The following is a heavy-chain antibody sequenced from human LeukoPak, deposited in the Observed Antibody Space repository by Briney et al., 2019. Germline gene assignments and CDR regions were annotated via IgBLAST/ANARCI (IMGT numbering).Heavy chain of an antibody. CDR1: GFTFSSYA. CDR2: ISYDGSNK. V-gene: IGHV3-30*04. Sequence: GRSLRLSCAASGFTFSSYAMHWVRQAPGKGLEWGAVISYDGSNKYYADSVKGRFTISRDNSKNTLYLQMTSLRAEDTAVYYCARDALLLWFGESFDYWGQGTLVTVSS. CDR3: ARDALLLWFGESFDY. J-gene: IGHJ4*02. D-gene: IGHD3-10*01.